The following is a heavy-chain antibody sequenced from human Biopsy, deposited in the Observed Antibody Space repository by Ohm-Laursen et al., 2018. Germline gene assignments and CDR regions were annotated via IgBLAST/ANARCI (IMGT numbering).Heavy chain of an antibody. Sequence: SLRLSCTASGFTFASHAMGWVRQAPGMGLEWVSVIYSGDRPYYRESVRGRFTISRDNFKNTLYLQMNSLRADDTAVYYCARNKPGSSSGSDFDYWGQGTLVTVSS. CDR2: IYSGDRP. D-gene: IGHD6-6*01. CDR3: ARNKPGSSSGSDFDY. CDR1: GFTFASHA. V-gene: IGHV3-53*01. J-gene: IGHJ4*02.